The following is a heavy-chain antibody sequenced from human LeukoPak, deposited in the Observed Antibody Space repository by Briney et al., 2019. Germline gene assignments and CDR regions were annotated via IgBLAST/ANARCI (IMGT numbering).Heavy chain of an antibody. V-gene: IGHV3-23*01. Sequence: GGSLRLSCAASGFTFSSYAMSWVRQAPGKGLEWVSAISGSGGSTYYADSVKGRFTISRDNSKNTLYLQMNSLRAEDTAVYYCAKDGLSSDYGDYGPFGYWGQGTLVTVSS. J-gene: IGHJ4*02. CDR1: GFTFSSYA. D-gene: IGHD4-17*01. CDR3: AKDGLSSDYGDYGPFGY. CDR2: ISGSGGST.